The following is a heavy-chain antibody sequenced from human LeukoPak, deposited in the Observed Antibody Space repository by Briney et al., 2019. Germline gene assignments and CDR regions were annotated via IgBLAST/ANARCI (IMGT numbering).Heavy chain of an antibody. Sequence: GGSLGLSCAASGFTFSSYGMHWVRQAPGKGLEWVAFIRYDGSNKYYADSVKGRFTISRDNSKNTLYLQMNSLRAEDTAVYYCAKDLYGPAASYMDVWGKGTTVTVSS. D-gene: IGHD2-2*01. V-gene: IGHV3-30*02. CDR3: AKDLYGPAASYMDV. CDR2: IRYDGSNK. CDR1: GFTFSSYG. J-gene: IGHJ6*03.